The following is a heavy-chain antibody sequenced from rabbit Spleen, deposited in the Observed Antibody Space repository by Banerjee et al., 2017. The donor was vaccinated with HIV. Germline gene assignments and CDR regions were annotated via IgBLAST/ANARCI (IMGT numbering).Heavy chain of an antibody. J-gene: IGHJ6*01. Sequence: QEQLVESGGGLVQPEGSLTLTCTASGFSFSSRDVMCWVRQAPGKGLEWIACIDAGSSGFTYHASWAKGRFTISKTSSTTVTLQATSLTAADTATYFCARDSSSSFSSYGMDLWGQGTLVTVS. V-gene: IGHV1S45*01. CDR2: IDAGSSGFT. D-gene: IGHD1-1*01. CDR1: GFSFSSRDV. CDR3: ARDSSSSFSSYGMDL.